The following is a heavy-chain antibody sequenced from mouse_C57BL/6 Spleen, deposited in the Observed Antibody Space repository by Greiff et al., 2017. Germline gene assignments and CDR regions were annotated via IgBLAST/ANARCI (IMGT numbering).Heavy chain of an antibody. V-gene: IGHV1-64*01. D-gene: IGHD2-4*01. CDR3: ARGGEDYDYDRGCAD. J-gene: IGHJ3*01. CDR2: IHPNSGST. CDR1: GYTFTSYW. Sequence: QVQLQQPGAELVKPGASVKLSCKASGYTFTSYWMHWVKQRPGQGLEWIGMIHPNSGSTNYNEKFKSKATLTVDKSSSTAYMQLSSLTAEDSAVYDCARGGEDYDYDRGCADRGQGTRVTVSA.